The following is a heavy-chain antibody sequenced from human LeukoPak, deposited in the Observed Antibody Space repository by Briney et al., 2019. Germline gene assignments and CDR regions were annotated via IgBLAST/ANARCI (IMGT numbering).Heavy chain of an antibody. CDR3: ARDPHYYDSSGNAYYFDY. CDR1: GGTFSSYA. CDR2: IIPILGIA. V-gene: IGHV1-69*04. Sequence: GASVKVSCKASGGTFSSYAISWVRQAPGQGLEWMGRIIPILGIANYAQKFQGRVTITADKSTSTAYMELSSLRSEDTAVYYCARDPHYYDSSGNAYYFDYWGQGTLVTVSS. D-gene: IGHD3-22*01. J-gene: IGHJ4*02.